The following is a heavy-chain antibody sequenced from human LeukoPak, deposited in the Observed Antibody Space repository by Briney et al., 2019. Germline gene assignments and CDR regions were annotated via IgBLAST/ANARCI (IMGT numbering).Heavy chain of an antibody. D-gene: IGHD3-22*01. J-gene: IGHJ4*02. Sequence: GGSLRLSCAASGSTFSSYAMHWVRQAPGKGLEWVAVISYDGSNKYYADSVKGRFTISRDNSKNTLYLQMNSLRAEDTAVYYCARGPYYYDSSGYSPQKWYYFDYWGQGTLVTVSS. CDR1: GSTFSSYA. CDR3: ARGPYYYDSSGYSPQKWYYFDY. CDR2: ISYDGSNK. V-gene: IGHV3-30-3*01.